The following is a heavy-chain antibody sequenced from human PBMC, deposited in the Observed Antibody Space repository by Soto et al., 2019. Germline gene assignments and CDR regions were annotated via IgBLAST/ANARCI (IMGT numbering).Heavy chain of an antibody. Sequence: EVQLVESGGGLVQPGGSLRLSCEASGFTFRNYDMHWVRQGTGKGLEWVSGISAAGDPDYADSVEGRFTISRENAQNSFFLQMNSLRVGDTDVYYCARTDRDFYGLDVWAQGTTVIVSS. CDR3: ARTDRDFYGLDV. V-gene: IGHV3-13*05. CDR1: GFTFRNYD. J-gene: IGHJ6*02. CDR2: ISAAGDP.